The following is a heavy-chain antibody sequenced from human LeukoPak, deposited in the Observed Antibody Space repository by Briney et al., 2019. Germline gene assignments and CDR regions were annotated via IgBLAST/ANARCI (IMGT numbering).Heavy chain of an antibody. CDR1: GYTFTSYD. V-gene: IGHV1-8*01. J-gene: IGHJ3*02. CDR3: ARDRVERCLQGDAFDI. D-gene: IGHD5-24*01. Sequence: ASVKVSCKASGYTFTSYDINWVRQATGQGLEWMGWMNPNSGNTGYAQKLQGRVTITADESTSTAYMELSSLRSEDTAVYYGARDRVERCLQGDAFDIWGQGTMVAVSS. CDR2: MNPNSGNT.